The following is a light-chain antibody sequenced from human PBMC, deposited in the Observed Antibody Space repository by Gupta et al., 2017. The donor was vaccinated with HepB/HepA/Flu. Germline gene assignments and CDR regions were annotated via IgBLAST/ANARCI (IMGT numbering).Light chain of an antibody. J-gene: IGLJ3*02. CDR3: CSYAGSYTNWV. V-gene: IGLV2-11*01. CDR1: SSDVGGYNY. Sequence: QPALTQPRSVSGSPGQSVTISCTGTSSDVGGYNYVSWYQQHPDKAPKLMIYDVTQRPSGVPDRFSGSKSGITASLTISGLQAEDEADYSCCSYAGSYTNWVFGGGTKLTVL. CDR2: DVT.